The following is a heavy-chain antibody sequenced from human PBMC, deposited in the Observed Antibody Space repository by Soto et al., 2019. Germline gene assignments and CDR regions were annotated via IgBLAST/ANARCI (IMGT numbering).Heavy chain of an antibody. Sequence: PSETLSLTCAVYGGSFSGYYWSWIRQPPGKGLEWIGEINHGGSTNYNPSLKSRVTISVDTSKNQFSLKLSSVTAADTAVYYCARGLTAAATTYYFDYWGQGTLVTVSS. CDR3: ARGLTAAATTYYFDY. CDR2: INHGGST. J-gene: IGHJ4*02. CDR1: GGSFSGYY. V-gene: IGHV4-34*01. D-gene: IGHD6-13*01.